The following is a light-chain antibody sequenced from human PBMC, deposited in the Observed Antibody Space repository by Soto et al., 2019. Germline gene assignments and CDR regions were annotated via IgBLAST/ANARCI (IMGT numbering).Light chain of an antibody. V-gene: IGLV2-23*01. CDR2: EGS. Sequence: QSALTQPASVSGSPGQSITISCTGTSSDVGSYNLVSWYQQHPGKAPKLMIYEGSKRPSGVSNRFSGSKSGTPASLTISGLQAEDEADYYCCSYAGSSTYVFGTGTKVTVL. J-gene: IGLJ1*01. CDR1: SSDVGSYNL. CDR3: CSYAGSSTYV.